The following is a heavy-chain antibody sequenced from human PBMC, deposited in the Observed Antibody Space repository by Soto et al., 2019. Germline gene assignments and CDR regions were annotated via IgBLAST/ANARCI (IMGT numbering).Heavy chain of an antibody. J-gene: IGHJ6*02. Sequence: ASVKVSCKASGYTFTSYYMHWVRQAPGQGLEWMGIINPSGGSTSYAQKFQGRVTMTRDTSTSTVYMELSSLRSEDTAVYYCAREGIVVVPAAHYYGMDVWGQGTTVTVPS. CDR3: AREGIVVVPAAHYYGMDV. D-gene: IGHD2-2*01. CDR2: INPSGGST. CDR1: GYTFTSYY. V-gene: IGHV1-46*01.